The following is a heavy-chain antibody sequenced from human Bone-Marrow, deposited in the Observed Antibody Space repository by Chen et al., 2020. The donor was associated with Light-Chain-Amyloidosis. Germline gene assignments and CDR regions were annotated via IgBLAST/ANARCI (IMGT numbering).Heavy chain of an antibody. D-gene: IGHD5-12*01. CDR3: ARRRDGYNFDY. J-gene: IGHJ4*02. CDR1: GYTFPNYW. Sequence: EVLLEQSGPEVIKPGESLKISCKGSGYTFPNYWIGWVRQMPGKGLEWMGVIYPDDADARYSPSFEGQVTISADKSITTAYLQWRSLKASDTAMYYCARRRDGYNFDYWGQGTLVTVSS. CDR2: IYPDDADA. V-gene: IGHV5-51*01.